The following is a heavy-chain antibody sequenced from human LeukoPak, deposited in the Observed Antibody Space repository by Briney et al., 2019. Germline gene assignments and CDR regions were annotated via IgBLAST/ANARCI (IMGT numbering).Heavy chain of an antibody. CDR3: AGSWGETSFFDF. D-gene: IGHD3-16*01. J-gene: IGHJ4*02. V-gene: IGHV4-31*03. CDR1: GDSMNSGGHY. CDR2: IHYGGFT. Sequence: PSETLSLTCTVSGDSMNSGGHYWTWIRQPPGKGLEWIGHIHYGGFTDYNPSLKTRRVISVDPSKNLFSLDLTSVTAADTAVYFCAGSWGETSFFDFWGQGVQVIVSS.